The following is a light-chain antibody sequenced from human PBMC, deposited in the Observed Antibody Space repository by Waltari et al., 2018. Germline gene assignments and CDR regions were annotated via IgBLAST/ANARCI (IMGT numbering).Light chain of an antibody. CDR1: QSISSY. J-gene: IGKJ2*01. CDR2: AAS. Sequence: DIQMTQSPSSLSASVGDSVTITCRASQSISSYLNWYQQKPGKAPKLLIYAASSLQSGVPSRFSGSGSGTDFTLTISSLQPEDFATYYCQQSYSTSDTFGQGTKLEIK. CDR3: QQSYSTSDT. V-gene: IGKV1-39*01.